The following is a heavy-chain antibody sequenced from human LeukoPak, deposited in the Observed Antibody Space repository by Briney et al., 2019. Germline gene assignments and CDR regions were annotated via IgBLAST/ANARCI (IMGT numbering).Heavy chain of an antibody. D-gene: IGHD4-11*01. Sequence: ASVKVSCKVSGYTLTELSMHWVRQAPGKGLEWMGGFDPEDGETIYAQKFQGRVTMTEDTSTDTAYMELSSLRSEDTAVYYCARRVAVGNYFDPWGQGTLVTVSS. CDR1: GYTLTELS. J-gene: IGHJ5*02. V-gene: IGHV1-24*01. CDR2: FDPEDGET. CDR3: ARRVAVGNYFDP.